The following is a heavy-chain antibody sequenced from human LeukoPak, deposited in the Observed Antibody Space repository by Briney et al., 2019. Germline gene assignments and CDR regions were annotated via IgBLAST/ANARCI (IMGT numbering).Heavy chain of an antibody. CDR1: GGSISTSNYY. J-gene: IGHJ4*02. Sequence: PSETLSLTCTVSGGSISTSNYYWSWIRQPPGKGLEWIGEINHSGSTNYNPSLKSRVTISVDTSKNQFSLKLSSVTAADTAVYYCARGRTGSTRTTFDYWGQGTLVTVSS. V-gene: IGHV4-39*07. CDR2: INHSGST. D-gene: IGHD2-2*01. CDR3: ARGRTGSTRTTFDY.